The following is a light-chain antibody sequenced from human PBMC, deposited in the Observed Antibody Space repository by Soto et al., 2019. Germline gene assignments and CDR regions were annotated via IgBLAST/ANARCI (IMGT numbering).Light chain of an antibody. J-gene: IGLJ2*01. Sequence: QSALTQPASVSGSPGQSITISCTGTSSDVGSYDLVSWYQHHPGTAPKLILYEVTKRPSGVSNRFSGSKSGNTASLTISGLQTEDDSHYYCCSYANGNTLLFGGGTKGPS. CDR3: CSYANGNTLL. V-gene: IGLV2-23*02. CDR1: SSDVGSYDL. CDR2: EVT.